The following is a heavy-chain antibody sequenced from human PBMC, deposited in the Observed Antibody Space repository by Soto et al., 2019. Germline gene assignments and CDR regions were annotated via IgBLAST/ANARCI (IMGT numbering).Heavy chain of an antibody. J-gene: IGHJ4*02. CDR2: ISAYSGNT. V-gene: IGHV1-18*01. Sequence: QVQLVQSGAEVKKPGASVKVSCKASGYTFTTYGISWVRQAPGQGLEWVGWISAYSGNTKYAQKLQGRVTVTTDPSPRTAYMEVTSLRSDDTAVYYCARGRYGDYWGQGTLVTTSS. D-gene: IGHD4-17*01. CDR3: ARGRYGDY. CDR1: GYTFTTYG.